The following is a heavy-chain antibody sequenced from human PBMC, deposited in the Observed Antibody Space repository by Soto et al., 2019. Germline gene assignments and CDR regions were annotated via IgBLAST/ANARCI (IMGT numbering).Heavy chain of an antibody. CDR2: TYYRSKWYY. J-gene: IGHJ5*01. D-gene: IGHD3-16*02. CDR3: VSLIGNSWLDS. Sequence: VQLQQSGPGLVKPSQTLSLTCAISGDSVSSNHATWDWIRQSPSRGLEWLGRTYYRSKWYYDYALSVKSPTTINPATSNNQLSLQLTSVTPDDTAVYYCVSLIGNSWLDSWGQGTLVTVSS. CDR1: GDSVSSNHAT. V-gene: IGHV6-1*01.